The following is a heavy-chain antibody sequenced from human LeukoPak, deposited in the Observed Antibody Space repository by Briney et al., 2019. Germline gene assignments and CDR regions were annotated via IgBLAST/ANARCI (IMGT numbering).Heavy chain of an antibody. D-gene: IGHD2-2*01. J-gene: IGHJ4*02. CDR1: GFTVSSNY. Sequence: PGGSLRLSCAASGFTVSSNYMSWVRQAPGKGLEWVSVIYSGGSTYYSDSVKGRFTISGDNAKNSLYLQMNSLRAEDTAVYYCAREVCGSPQRRSSTSCPPRWSGIAAAGDFDYWGQGTLVTVSS. CDR2: IYSGGST. CDR3: AREVCGSPQRRSSTSCPPRWSGIAAAGDFDY. V-gene: IGHV3-66*01.